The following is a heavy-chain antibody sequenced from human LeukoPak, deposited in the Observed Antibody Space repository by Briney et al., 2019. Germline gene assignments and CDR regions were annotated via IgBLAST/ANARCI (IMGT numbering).Heavy chain of an antibody. J-gene: IGHJ4*02. CDR2: INPSGGST. CDR1: GYIFTSYY. Sequence: ASVKVSCKASGYIFTSYYMHWVRQAPGQGPERMGKINPSGGSTSYAQKFQGRVTMTRDTSTSTVYMELSSLRSEDTAVYYCARDPCGGDCHFDYWGQGALVTVSS. CDR3: ARDPCGGDCHFDY. D-gene: IGHD2-21*02. V-gene: IGHV1-46*01.